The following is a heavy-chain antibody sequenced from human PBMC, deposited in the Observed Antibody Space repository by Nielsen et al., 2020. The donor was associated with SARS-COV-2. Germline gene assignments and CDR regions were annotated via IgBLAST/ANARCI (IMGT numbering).Heavy chain of an antibody. CDR1: GYTFTDYY. D-gene: IGHD3-3*01. CDR2: INPSGGST. J-gene: IGHJ4*02. CDR3: ARDPNKHYDFWRGMPYFDS. V-gene: IGHV1-46*01. Sequence: ASVKVSCKASGYTFTDYYMHWVRQAPGQGLEWMGIINPSGGSTTYAQKSQGRVTMTRDTSTSTVYMEVSNLKSEDTAVYYCARDPNKHYDFWRGMPYFDSWGQGTLVTVSS.